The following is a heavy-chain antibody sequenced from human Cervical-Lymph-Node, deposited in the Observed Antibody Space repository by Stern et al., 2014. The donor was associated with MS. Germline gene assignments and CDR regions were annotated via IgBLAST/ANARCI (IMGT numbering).Heavy chain of an antibody. CDR2: IFPGGSDI. CDR3: ARQRYFDY. J-gene: IGHJ4*02. Sequence: EVQLVQSGPEVKRPGESLKISCQASGYTFTSYWIGWGRQMPGKGLEWIAIIFPGGSDIRYSPSFQGQVTISADKSSSTAYLQWNNLKASATAIYYCARQRYFDYWGQGTLVTVSS. V-gene: IGHV5-51*01. CDR1: GYTFTSYW.